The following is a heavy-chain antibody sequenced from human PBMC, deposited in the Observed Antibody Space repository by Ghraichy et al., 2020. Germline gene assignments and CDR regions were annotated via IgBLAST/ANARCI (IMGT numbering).Heavy chain of an antibody. CDR3: VPERPGIALGEATTVTGY. J-gene: IGHJ4*02. V-gene: IGHV3-23*01. CDR1: GCTFSSYA. Sequence: GGSLRLSCAASGCTFSSYAMSWVRQAPGKGLEWVSAISGSGGSTYYADSVKGRFTISRDNSKNTLYLQMNSLRAEDTAVYYCVPERPGIALGEATTVTGYWGQGTLVTVSS. D-gene: IGHD4-17*01. CDR2: ISGSGGST.